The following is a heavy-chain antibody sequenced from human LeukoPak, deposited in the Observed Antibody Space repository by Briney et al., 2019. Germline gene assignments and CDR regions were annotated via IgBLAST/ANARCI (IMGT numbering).Heavy chain of an antibody. V-gene: IGHV3-48*03. D-gene: IGHD6-13*01. J-gene: IGHJ4*02. CDR3: VKGQQLVPYYFDY. CDR1: GFTFSNYE. Sequence: GGSLRLSCAASGFTFSNYEMNWVRQAPGKGLEWVSYISSSGNTIYYADSVKGRFTISRDNSKNTLYLQMSSLRAEDTAVYYCVKGQQLVPYYFDYWGQGTLVTVSS. CDR2: ISSSGNTI.